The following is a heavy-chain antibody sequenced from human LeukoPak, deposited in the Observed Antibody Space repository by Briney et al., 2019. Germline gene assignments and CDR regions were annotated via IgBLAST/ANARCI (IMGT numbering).Heavy chain of an antibody. CDR1: GFSFSSYE. D-gene: IGHD3-22*01. J-gene: IGHJ1*01. V-gene: IGHV3-48*03. CDR3: ARAPSEIGGYYPEYFRH. Sequence: GGSLRLSCAASGFSFSSYEMNWVRQAPGKGLEWVSYIGSTTNSIYYADSVKGRFTISRDNAKNTVSLQMNSLRAEDTGVYYCARAPSEIGGYYPEYFRHWGQGTLVTVSP. CDR2: IGSTTNSI.